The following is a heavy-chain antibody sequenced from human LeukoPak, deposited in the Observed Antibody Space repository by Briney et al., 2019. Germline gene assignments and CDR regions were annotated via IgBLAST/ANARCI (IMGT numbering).Heavy chain of an antibody. Sequence: GRSLRLSCAASGFTFDDYAMHWVRQAPGKGLEWVSGISWNSGSIGYADSVKGRFTISRDNSKNTLYLQMNSLRAEDTAVYNCARDLGGYCSSITCYSSWLDSWGQGTLVTVSS. J-gene: IGHJ5*01. CDR3: ARDLGGYCSSITCYSSWLDS. V-gene: IGHV3-9*01. D-gene: IGHD2-2*02. CDR2: ISWNSGSI. CDR1: GFTFDDYA.